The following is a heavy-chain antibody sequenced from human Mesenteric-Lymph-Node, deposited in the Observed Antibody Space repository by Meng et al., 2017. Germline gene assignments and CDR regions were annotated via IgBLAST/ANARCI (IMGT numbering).Heavy chain of an antibody. J-gene: IGHJ3*02. Sequence: GESLKISCAASGFTFDNYAMHWVRQAPGKGLEWVSYISSSGSTIYYADSVKGRFTISRDNAKNSLYLQMNSLRAEDTAVYYCAREFRYFDWLSNHDAFDIWGQGTMVTVSS. CDR1: GFTFDNYA. V-gene: IGHV3-48*03. CDR3: AREFRYFDWLSNHDAFDI. CDR2: ISSSGSTI. D-gene: IGHD3-9*01.